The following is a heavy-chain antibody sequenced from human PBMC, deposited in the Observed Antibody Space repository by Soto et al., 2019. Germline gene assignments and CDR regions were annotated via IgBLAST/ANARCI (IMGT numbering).Heavy chain of an antibody. CDR2: ISGYNENT. J-gene: IGHJ4*02. V-gene: IGHV1-18*01. CDR1: GYSFSNYG. CDR3: ARDVWGTAAAGSYYFDY. D-gene: IGHD6-25*01. Sequence: QVQLMQSGAEVKKPGASVRVSCKTSGYSFSNYGVAWVRQAPEHGLEWMGWISGYNENTNSAQHLQDRITMTTDTFMSTAYMELRSLRSDDTAIYYCARDVWGTAAAGSYYFDYWGQGTVVTVSS.